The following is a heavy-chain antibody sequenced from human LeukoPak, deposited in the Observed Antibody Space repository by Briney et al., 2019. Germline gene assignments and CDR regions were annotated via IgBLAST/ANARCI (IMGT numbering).Heavy chain of an antibody. D-gene: IGHD1-26*01. V-gene: IGHV3-53*01. CDR1: GFTFSSFA. Sequence: GGSLRLSCAASGFTFSSFAMSWIRQAPGKGLEWVSVIYSGGSTYYADSVKGRFTISRDNSKNTLYLQMNSLRAEDTAVYYCARGVGSGSRLRAGDYWGQGTLVTVSS. J-gene: IGHJ4*02. CDR2: IYSGGST. CDR3: ARGVGSGSRLRAGDY.